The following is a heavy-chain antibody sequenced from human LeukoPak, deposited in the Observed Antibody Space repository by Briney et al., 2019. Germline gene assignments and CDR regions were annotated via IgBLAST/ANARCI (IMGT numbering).Heavy chain of an antibody. V-gene: IGHV1-69*04. CDR2: IIPILGIA. CDR3: ARVFLDYGDYAYYYYGMDV. J-gene: IGHJ6*02. D-gene: IGHD4-17*01. CDR1: GGTFSSYA. Sequence: ASVKVSCKASGGTFSSYAISWVRQAPGQGLEWMGRIIPILGIANYAQKFQGRVTITADKSTSTAYMELSSLRPEDTAVYYCARVFLDYGDYAYYYYGMDVWGQGTTVTVSS.